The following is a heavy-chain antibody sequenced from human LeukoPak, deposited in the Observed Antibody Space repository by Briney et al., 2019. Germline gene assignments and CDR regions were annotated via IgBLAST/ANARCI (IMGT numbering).Heavy chain of an antibody. CDR3: ARRRYYDGSGYLE. J-gene: IGHJ1*01. Sequence: SETLSLTCSVSGDSVSRSDSYWDWIRQPPGKGLEWIGTIYFSGRTYYSPSPKSRVTMSVDPSNNQFSLNLRSVTAADTAVYYCARRRYYDGSGYLEWGQGTLLSVSS. CDR1: GDSVSRSDSY. D-gene: IGHD3-22*01. V-gene: IGHV4-39*01. CDR2: IYFSGRT.